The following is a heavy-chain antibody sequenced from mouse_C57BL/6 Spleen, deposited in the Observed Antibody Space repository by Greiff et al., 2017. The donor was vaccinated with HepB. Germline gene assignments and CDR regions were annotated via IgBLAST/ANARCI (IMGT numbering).Heavy chain of an antibody. J-gene: IGHJ3*01. CDR2: INYDGSST. Sequence: EVNLVESEGGLVQPGSSMKLSCTASGFTFSDYYMAWVRQVPEKGLELVANINYDGSSTYYLDSLKSRFIISRDNAKNILYLQMSSLKSEDTATYYCARGPPHDGYYGAWFAYWGQGTLVTVSA. V-gene: IGHV5-16*01. CDR3: ARGPPHDGYYGAWFAY. CDR1: GFTFSDYY. D-gene: IGHD2-3*01.